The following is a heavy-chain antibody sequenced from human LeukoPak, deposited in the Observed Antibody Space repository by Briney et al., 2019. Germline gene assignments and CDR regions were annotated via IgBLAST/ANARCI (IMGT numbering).Heavy chain of an antibody. CDR2: ISAYNGNT. CDR1: GYTFTSYG. J-gene: IGHJ3*02. CDR3: ARDGGRGWYQDFEAFDI. V-gene: IGHV1-18*01. D-gene: IGHD6-19*01. Sequence: ASVKVSCKASGYTFTSYGISWVRQAPGQGLEWRGWISAYNGNTNYAQKLQGRVTITTDTSTSTAYMELRSLRSDDTAVYYCARDGGRGWYQDFEAFDIWGQGTMVTVSS.